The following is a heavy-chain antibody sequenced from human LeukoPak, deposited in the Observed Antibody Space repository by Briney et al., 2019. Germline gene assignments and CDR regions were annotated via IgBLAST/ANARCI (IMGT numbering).Heavy chain of an antibody. D-gene: IGHD3-22*01. V-gene: IGHV3-30*18. CDR3: AKERIDYYDSSDAFDI. J-gene: IGHJ3*02. CDR2: ISYHRSNK. Sequence: GGSLKLSCAASGFTFSSYGLHWVRQAPGKGLERVAVISYHRSNKYYVDSVKGRFTISRDNSKNTLYLQMNSLRPEDTAIYYCAKERIDYYDSSDAFDIWGQGTMVTVSS. CDR1: GFTFSSYG.